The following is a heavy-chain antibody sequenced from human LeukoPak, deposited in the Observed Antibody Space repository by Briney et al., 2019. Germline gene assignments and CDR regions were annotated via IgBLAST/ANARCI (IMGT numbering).Heavy chain of an antibody. V-gene: IGHV3-7*01. CDR1: GFTFSSYW. CDR3: ARDSGAAAFDI. J-gene: IGHJ3*02. Sequence: GGSLRLSCAASGFTFSSYWMSWVRQAPGKGLEWVATIRQDGSQKYYVDSVKGRFTISRDNAKNSLYLQMNSLRAEDTAVYYCARDSGAAAFDIWGQGTMVTVSS. CDR2: IRQDGSQK. D-gene: IGHD6-25*01.